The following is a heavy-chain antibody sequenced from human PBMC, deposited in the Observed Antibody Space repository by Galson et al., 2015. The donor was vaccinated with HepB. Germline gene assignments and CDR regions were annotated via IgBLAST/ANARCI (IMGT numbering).Heavy chain of an antibody. CDR2: IIPIFGTA. V-gene: IGHV1-69*13. CDR1: GGTFSSYA. D-gene: IGHD2-21*02. J-gene: IGHJ6*02. CDR3: ARRMQPGVVTYYGMDV. Sequence: SVKVSCKASGGTFSSYAISWVRQAPGQGLEWMGGIIPIFGTANYAQKFQGRVTITADESTSTAYMELSSLRSEDTAVYYCARRMQPGVVTYYGMDVWGQGTTVTVSS.